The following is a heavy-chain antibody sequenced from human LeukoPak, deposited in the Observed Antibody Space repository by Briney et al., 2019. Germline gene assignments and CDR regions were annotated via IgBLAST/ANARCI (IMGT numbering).Heavy chain of an antibody. J-gene: IGHJ4*02. CDR3: ARDRYRGAAAGTRRGYFDY. CDR1: GFTFSSYW. D-gene: IGHD6-13*01. V-gene: IGHV3-7*01. CDR2: IKQDGSEK. Sequence: GGSLRLSCAASGFTFSSYWMSWVRQAPGKGLEWVANIKQDGSEKYYVDSVKGRFTISRDNAKNSLYLQMNSLRAEDTAVYYCARDRYRGAAAGTRRGYFDYWGQGTLVTVSS.